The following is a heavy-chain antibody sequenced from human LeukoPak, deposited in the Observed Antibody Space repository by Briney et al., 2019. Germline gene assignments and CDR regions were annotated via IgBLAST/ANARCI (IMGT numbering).Heavy chain of an antibody. Sequence: PGGSLRLSCAASGFTFSSYSMNWVRQAPGKGLEWVSSISSSSSYIYYADSVKGRFTISRDNAKNSLYLQMNSLRAEDTAVYYCARGSPCSGGSCDSPDAFDIWGQGTMVTVSS. CDR2: ISSSSSYI. V-gene: IGHV3-21*01. CDR3: ARGSPCSGGSCDSPDAFDI. J-gene: IGHJ3*02. D-gene: IGHD2-15*01. CDR1: GFTFSSYS.